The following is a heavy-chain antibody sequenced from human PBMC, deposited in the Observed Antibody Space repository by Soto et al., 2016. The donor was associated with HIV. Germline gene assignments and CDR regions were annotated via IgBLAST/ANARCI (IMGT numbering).Heavy chain of an antibody. V-gene: IGHV3-66*01. J-gene: IGHJ1*01. D-gene: IGHD3-3*01. CDR2: IYGGGST. Sequence: EMQLVESGGDLVQPGGSLRLSCVVSGSTVNSDYMSWVRQPPGKGLEWVSLIYGGGSTSYADSVKGRFTISRDKSKSTVYLQMNSLRVEDTAVYYCALGRFQYIWGQGDPGHRLL. CDR1: GSTVNSDY. CDR3: ALGRFQYI.